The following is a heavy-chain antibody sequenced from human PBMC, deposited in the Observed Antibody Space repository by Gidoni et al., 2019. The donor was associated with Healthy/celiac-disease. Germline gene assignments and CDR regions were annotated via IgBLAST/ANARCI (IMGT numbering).Heavy chain of an antibody. V-gene: IGHV3-30*18. CDR3: AKTKPSGKDTSDY. J-gene: IGHJ4*02. Sequence: QVQLVESGGAVVQPGRSLRLSCSASGFPCSSYGLHWVRQAPGKGLEWVAVISYDGSNKYYADSVKGRFTITRDKSKNTLYLQMNSLRAEDTAVYYSAKTKPSGKDTSDYWGQGTLVTVSS. D-gene: IGHD3-10*01. CDR2: ISYDGSNK. CDR1: GFPCSSYG.